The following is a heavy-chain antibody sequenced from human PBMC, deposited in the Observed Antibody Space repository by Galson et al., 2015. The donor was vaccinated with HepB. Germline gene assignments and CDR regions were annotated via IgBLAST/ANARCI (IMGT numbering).Heavy chain of an antibody. V-gene: IGHV1-18*01. D-gene: IGHD6-13*01. CDR3: ARSSSSSWYSLPIYYYYGMDV. CDR1: GGTFSSYT. J-gene: IGHJ6*02. CDR2: ISAYNGNT. Sequence: SVKVSCKASGGTFSSYTISWVRQAPGQGLEWMGWISAYNGNTNYAQKLQGRVTMTTDTSTSTAYMELRSLRSDDTAVYYCARSSSSSWYSLPIYYYYGMDVWGQGTTVTVSS.